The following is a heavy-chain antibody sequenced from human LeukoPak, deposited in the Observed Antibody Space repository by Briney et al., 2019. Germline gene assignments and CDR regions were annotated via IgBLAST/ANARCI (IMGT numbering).Heavy chain of an antibody. CDR3: AKDSSTENYDFWSGYWSNYFDY. D-gene: IGHD3-3*01. Sequence: GGSLRLSCAASGFTFSSYGMHWVRQAPGKGLEWVAFIRYDGSNKYYADSVKGRFTISRDNSKNTLYLQMNSLRAEDTAVYYCAKDSSTENYDFWSGYWSNYFDYWGQGTLVTVSS. V-gene: IGHV3-30*02. CDR1: GFTFSSYG. CDR2: IRYDGSNK. J-gene: IGHJ4*02.